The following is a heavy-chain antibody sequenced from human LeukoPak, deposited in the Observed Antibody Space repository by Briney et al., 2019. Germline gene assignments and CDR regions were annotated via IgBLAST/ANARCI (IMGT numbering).Heavy chain of an antibody. CDR3: ARDRGIAEADSFDP. D-gene: IGHD6-13*01. V-gene: IGHV1-46*01. Sequence: ASVKVSCKASGYTVTNYYMHWVRQAPGQGLEWMEMINPSISSRTYAQKFQGRVTMTSDTSTSTAYMELRSLRSDDTAVYYCARDRGIAEADSFDPWGQGTLVTVSS. J-gene: IGHJ5*02. CDR1: GYTVTNYY. CDR2: INPSISSR.